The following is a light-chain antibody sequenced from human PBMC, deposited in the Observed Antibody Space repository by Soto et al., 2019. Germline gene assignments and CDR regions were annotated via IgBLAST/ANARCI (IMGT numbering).Light chain of an antibody. V-gene: IGKV1-9*01. CDR3: QQLNSYPPP. Sequence: DIQLTQSPSFLSASVGDRVTITCRASQGISSYLAWYQQKPGKAPKLLIYAASPLQSGVPSRFSGSGSGTEFTLTISRLQPEDFATYSCQQLNSYPPPFGGGTKVDSK. CDR1: QGISSY. CDR2: AAS. J-gene: IGKJ4*01.